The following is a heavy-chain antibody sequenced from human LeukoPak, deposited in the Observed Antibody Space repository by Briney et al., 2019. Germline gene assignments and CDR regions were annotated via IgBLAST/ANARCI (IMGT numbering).Heavy chain of an antibody. Sequence: GGSLRLSCAASGFTVSSNYMSWVRQAPGKGLEWVSVIYSGGSTYYSDSVKGRFTISRDNSKNTLYLQMNSLRAEDTAVYYCAKDPGGNSPHYYFGYWGQGTLVTVSS. CDR2: IYSGGST. J-gene: IGHJ4*02. CDR3: AKDPGGNSPHYYFGY. V-gene: IGHV3-53*01. D-gene: IGHD4-23*01. CDR1: GFTVSSNY.